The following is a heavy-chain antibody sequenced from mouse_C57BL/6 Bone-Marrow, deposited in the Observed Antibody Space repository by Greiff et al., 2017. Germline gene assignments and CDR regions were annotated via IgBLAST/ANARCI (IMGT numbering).Heavy chain of an antibody. CDR2: ISDGGSYT. Sequence: EVQGVESGGGLVQPGGSLKLSCAASGFTFSSYAMSWVRQTPEKRLEWVATISDGGSYTYYPDNVKGRFTISRDNAKNNLYLQMSHLKSEDTAMYYCARARLRYWYFDVWGTGTTVTVSS. J-gene: IGHJ1*03. D-gene: IGHD2-4*01. CDR3: ARARLRYWYFDV. V-gene: IGHV5-4*01. CDR1: GFTFSSYA.